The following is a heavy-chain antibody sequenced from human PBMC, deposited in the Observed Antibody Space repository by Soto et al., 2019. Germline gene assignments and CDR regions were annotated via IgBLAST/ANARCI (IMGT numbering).Heavy chain of an antibody. J-gene: IGHJ6*02. CDR2: IGTAGDT. CDR1: GFTFSSYD. Sequence: EVQLVESGGGLVQPGGSLRLSCAASGFTFSSYDMHWVRQATGKGLEWGSAIGTAGDTYYPGSVKGRFTISRENAKNSLYLQMNSLRTEDTAVYYCARGCSSTSCYYYYYYGMDVWGQGTTVTVSS. CDR3: ARGCSSTSCYYYYYYGMDV. V-gene: IGHV3-13*01. D-gene: IGHD2-2*01.